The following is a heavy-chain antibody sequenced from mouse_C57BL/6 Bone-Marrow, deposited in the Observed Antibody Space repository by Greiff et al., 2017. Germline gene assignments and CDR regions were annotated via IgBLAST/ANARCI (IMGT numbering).Heavy chain of an antibody. Sequence: QVQLQQSGAELARPGASVKMSCKASGYTFTSYTMHWVKQRPGQGLEWVGYINPSSGYTKYNQKFKDKATLTADKSSSTAYMQLSSLTSEDSAVYYCARSKDYDRRYFDYWGQGTTLTVSS. CDR3: ARSKDYDRRYFDY. V-gene: IGHV1-4*01. J-gene: IGHJ2*01. CDR2: INPSSGYT. CDR1: GYTFTSYT. D-gene: IGHD2-4*01.